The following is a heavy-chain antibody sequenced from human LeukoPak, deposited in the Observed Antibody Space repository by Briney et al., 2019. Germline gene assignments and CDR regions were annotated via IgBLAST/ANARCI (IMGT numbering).Heavy chain of an antibody. J-gene: IGHJ5*02. V-gene: IGHV1-69*04. Sequence: SVKVSCKASVGTFSSYAISWVRQAPGQGLEWMGRIIPILGIANYAQKFQGRVTITADKSTSTAYMELSSLRSEDTAVYYCARDSVVSSNWFDPWGQGTLVTVSS. CDR1: VGTFSSYA. D-gene: IGHD2-15*01. CDR2: IIPILGIA. CDR3: ARDSVVSSNWFDP.